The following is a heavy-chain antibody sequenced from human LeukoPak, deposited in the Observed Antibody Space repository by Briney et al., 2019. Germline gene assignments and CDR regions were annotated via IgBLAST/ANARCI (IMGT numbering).Heavy chain of an antibody. CDR1: GYTFTTYW. Sequence: GESLKISCKGSGYTFTTYWIGWVRQMPGKGLEWMGITYPGDSDTRYSPSFQGQVTISADKSISTAYLQWSSLKASDTAIYYCARHLFPDYGDYADYWGQGTLVTVSS. J-gene: IGHJ4*02. V-gene: IGHV5-51*01. D-gene: IGHD4-17*01. CDR3: ARHLFPDYGDYADY. CDR2: TYPGDSDT.